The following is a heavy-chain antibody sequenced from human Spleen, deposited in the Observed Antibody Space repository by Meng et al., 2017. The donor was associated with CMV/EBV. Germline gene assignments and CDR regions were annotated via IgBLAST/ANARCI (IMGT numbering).Heavy chain of an antibody. Sequence: TCAVYGGSFSGFYWNWIRQPPGKGLEWIGEINHSGSTNYSPSLKSRVTISVDISKNQFSLSLSSVTAADTAVYYCARGTLETGDQDYWGQGTLVTVSS. D-gene: IGHD7-27*01. CDR2: INHSGST. CDR1: GGSFSGFY. J-gene: IGHJ4*02. CDR3: ARGTLETGDQDY. V-gene: IGHV4-34*01.